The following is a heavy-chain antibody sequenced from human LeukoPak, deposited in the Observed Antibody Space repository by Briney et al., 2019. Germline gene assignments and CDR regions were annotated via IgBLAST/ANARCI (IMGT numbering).Heavy chain of an antibody. CDR3: ARVFDDGDNFDY. Sequence: GESLKISCKGSGYSFSRYWIGWVRQMPGKALEWMGIIYPGDSDTRYSPSFQGQVSISADKSISTAYLQWSSLRASDTAMYYCARVFDDGDNFDYWGQGILVTVSS. V-gene: IGHV5-51*01. CDR2: IYPGDSDT. J-gene: IGHJ4*02. D-gene: IGHD4-17*01. CDR1: GYSFSRYW.